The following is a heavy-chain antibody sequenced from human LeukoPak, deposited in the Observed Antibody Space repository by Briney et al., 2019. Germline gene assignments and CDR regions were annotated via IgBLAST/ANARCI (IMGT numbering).Heavy chain of an antibody. CDR2: ISGSAITT. Sequence: SGGSLRLSCTTSGFTFSNYAMCWVRQAPGKGLEWVSSISGSAITTYYADSVKGRFAISRDNSKNTLYLQMTSLRAENTAVYYCAKDQRFGDLDDYRGQGTLVTVSS. D-gene: IGHD3-10*01. CDR1: GFTFSNYA. CDR3: AKDQRFGDLDDY. J-gene: IGHJ4*02. V-gene: IGHV3-23*01.